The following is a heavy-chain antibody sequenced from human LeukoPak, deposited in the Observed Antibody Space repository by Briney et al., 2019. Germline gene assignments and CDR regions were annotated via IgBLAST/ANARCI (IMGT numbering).Heavy chain of an antibody. CDR2: ISGSGGST. J-gene: IGHJ4*02. D-gene: IGHD3-10*01. V-gene: IGHV3-23*01. Sequence: GGTLSLYCAASGITFSSYGMSWLRQAPGKGLEWASAISGSGGSTFYADSVKGRFTISRDNPKNTLFLQMNSLRAEDTAVYYCATSRFYYYPYYWGRGTLVTVSS. CDR3: ATSRFYYYPYY. CDR1: GITFSSYG.